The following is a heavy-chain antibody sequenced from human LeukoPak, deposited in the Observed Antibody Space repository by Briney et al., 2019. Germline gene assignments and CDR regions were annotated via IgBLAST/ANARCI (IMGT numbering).Heavy chain of an antibody. V-gene: IGHV3-23*01. D-gene: IGHD3-3*01. J-gene: IGHJ6*03. CDR1: GFTFSTFA. CDR2: IFPSGGEI. Sequence: GGSLRLSCAASGFTFSTFAMIWVRQPPGKGLEWVSSIFPSGGEIHYADSVKGRFTISRDNSKDTVYLQMNSLRAEDTAVYYCARAGVTSGYFYYYYYYMDVWGKGTTVTVSS. CDR3: ARAGVTSGYFYYYYYYMDV.